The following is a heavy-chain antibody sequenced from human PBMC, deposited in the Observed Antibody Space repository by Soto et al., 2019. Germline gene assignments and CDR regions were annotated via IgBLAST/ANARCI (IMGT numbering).Heavy chain of an antibody. CDR3: AKEAPRRSYADQ. V-gene: IGHV3-23*01. Sequence: EVQLLESGGGLVQPGGSLRLSCAASAFTFSSYAMSWVRQAPGKGLEWGSAVSGSGDGTYYTDSVKGRFTISRDNSKSTLYLKMNSLRVEDTAVYYCAKEAPRRSYADQWGQGTLVTVSS. D-gene: IGHD1-26*01. CDR1: AFTFSSYA. CDR2: VSGSGDGT. J-gene: IGHJ4*02.